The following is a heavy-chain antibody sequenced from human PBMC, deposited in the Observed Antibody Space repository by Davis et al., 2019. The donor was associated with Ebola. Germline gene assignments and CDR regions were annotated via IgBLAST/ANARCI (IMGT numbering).Heavy chain of an antibody. CDR3: ARDDYGDYGYGMDV. D-gene: IGHD4-17*01. V-gene: IGHV3-48*03. J-gene: IGHJ6*02. Sequence: PGGSLRLSCSASGFTFSSYAMHWVRQAPGKGLEWVSYISSSGSTIYYADSVKGRFTISRDNAKNSLYLQMNSLRAEDTAVYYCARDDYGDYGYGMDVWGQGTTVTVSS. CDR1: GFTFSSYA. CDR2: ISSSGSTI.